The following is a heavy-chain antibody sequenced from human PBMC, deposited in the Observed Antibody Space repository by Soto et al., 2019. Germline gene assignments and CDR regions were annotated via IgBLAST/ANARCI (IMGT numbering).Heavy chain of an antibody. CDR1: GGSITSGEYY. V-gene: IGHV4-30-4*01. Sequence: QVQLQESGPGLVKPSQTLSLTCTISGGSITSGEYYWSWLRQPPGKGLEWIGYNYYSGSTYYNPSLGSRVTISIDTSKNQFSLKLSSVTAADTAVYYRARESVPGYIPHTWFDPWGQGTLVTVSS. CDR3: ARESVPGYIPHTWFDP. D-gene: IGHD2-2*02. CDR2: NYYSGST. J-gene: IGHJ5*02.